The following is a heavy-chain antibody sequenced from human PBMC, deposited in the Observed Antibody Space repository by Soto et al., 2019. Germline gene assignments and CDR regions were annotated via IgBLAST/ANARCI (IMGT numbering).Heavy chain of an antibody. V-gene: IGHV4-4*07. CDR3: GGSYSSGGGIDY. CDR1: GGSISSYY. J-gene: IGHJ4*02. D-gene: IGHD1-26*01. CDR2: IYTSGST. Sequence: QVQLQESGPGLVKPSETLSLTCTVSGGSISSYYWSWIRQPAGKGLEWIGRIYTSGSTNYNPSLKRRGPMSVDTSKNQFSLKLSSVAAADTAVYYCGGSYSSGGGIDYWGQGTLVTVSS.